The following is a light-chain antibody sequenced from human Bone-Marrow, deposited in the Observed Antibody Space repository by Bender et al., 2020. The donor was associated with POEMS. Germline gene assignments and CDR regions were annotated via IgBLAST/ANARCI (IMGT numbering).Light chain of an antibody. J-gene: IGLJ2*01. CDR1: SSDVGSFNL. CDR2: DVT. V-gene: IGLV2-14*02. CDR3: ASFTRSSTLEV. Sequence: QSALTQPASVSGSPGQSITISCTGTSSDVGSFNLVSWYQQYPGKAPKLMLYDVTYRPSGVSSRFSGSKSGNTASLTISGLQAEDEAHYYCASFTRSSTLEVFGGGTKLTVL.